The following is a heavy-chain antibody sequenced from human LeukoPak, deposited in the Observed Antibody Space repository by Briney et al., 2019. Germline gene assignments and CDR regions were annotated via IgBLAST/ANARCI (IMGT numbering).Heavy chain of an antibody. V-gene: IGHV3-7*01. Sequence: GGSLRLSCAASGFTLSNHWMIWVRQAPGKGLECVANIKQDGIEKYYLDSVKGRFTISRDNAKNSVYLQMNSLRVEDTAVYYCGRGRAVDFWGQGTLVTVSS. CDR3: GRGRAVDF. J-gene: IGHJ4*02. CDR1: GFTLSNHW. CDR2: IKQDGIEK.